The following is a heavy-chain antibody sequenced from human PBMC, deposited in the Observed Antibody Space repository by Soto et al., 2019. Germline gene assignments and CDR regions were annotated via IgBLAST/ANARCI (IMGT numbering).Heavy chain of an antibody. V-gene: IGHV3-33*01. CDR2: IWYDGSNK. CDR3: ARDSEDYDFWSGYFADAFDI. J-gene: IGHJ3*02. Sequence: QVQLVESGGGVVQPGRSLRLSCAASGFTFSSYGMHWVRQAPGKGLEWVAVIWYDGSNKYYADSVKGRFTISRDNSKNTLYLQMNSLRAEDTAVYYCARDSEDYDFWSGYFADAFDIWGQGTIVTVSS. CDR1: GFTFSSYG. D-gene: IGHD3-3*01.